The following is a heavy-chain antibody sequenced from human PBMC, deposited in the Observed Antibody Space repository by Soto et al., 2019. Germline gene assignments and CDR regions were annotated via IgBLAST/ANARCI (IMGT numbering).Heavy chain of an antibody. J-gene: IGHJ6*02. CDR1: GFTFSTYD. CDR2: ISGSGGST. Sequence: PGGSLRLSCAASGFTFSTYDMSWVRQAPGKGLEWVSAISGSGGSTYYADSVKGRFTISRDNSKNTLCLQMNSLRAEDTAVYYCAKETYGDYFYYYGMDVWGQGTTVTVSS. V-gene: IGHV3-23*01. D-gene: IGHD4-17*01. CDR3: AKETYGDYFYYYGMDV.